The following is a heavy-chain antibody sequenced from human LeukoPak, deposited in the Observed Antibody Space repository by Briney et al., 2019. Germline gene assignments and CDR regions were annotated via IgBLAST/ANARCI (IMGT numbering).Heavy chain of an antibody. V-gene: IGHV1-2*02. CDR1: GYTFTGYY. Sequence: ASVKVSCKASGYTFTGYYMHWVRQAPGQGLEWMGWINPNSGGTNYAQKFQGRVTMTEDTSTDTAYMELSSLRSEDTAVYYCARSGSSWPYYYYYGMDVWGQGTTVTVSS. CDR2: INPNSGGT. D-gene: IGHD2-15*01. CDR3: ARSGSSWPYYYYYGMDV. J-gene: IGHJ6*02.